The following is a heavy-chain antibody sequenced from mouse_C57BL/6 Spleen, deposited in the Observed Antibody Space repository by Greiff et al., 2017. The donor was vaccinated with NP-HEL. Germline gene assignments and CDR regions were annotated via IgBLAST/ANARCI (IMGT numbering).Heavy chain of an antibody. Sequence: VKPGASVKLSCKASGYTFTSYWMQGVKQRPGQGLEWIGEIDPSDSYTNYNQKFKGKATLTVDTSSSTAYMQLSSLTSEDSAVYYCARPDYYGSSPYWYFDVWGTGTTVTVSS. V-gene: IGHV1-50*01. CDR3: ARPDYYGSSPYWYFDV. D-gene: IGHD1-1*01. CDR1: GYTFTSYW. CDR2: IDPSDSYT. J-gene: IGHJ1*03.